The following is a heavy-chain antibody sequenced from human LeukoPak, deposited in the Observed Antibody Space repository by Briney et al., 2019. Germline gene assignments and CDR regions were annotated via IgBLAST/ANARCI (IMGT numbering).Heavy chain of an antibody. J-gene: IGHJ2*01. CDR2: IHPSGGST. CDR1: GYTFTSHY. Sequence: ASVKVSCKASGYTFTSHYIHWLRQAPGQHLEWMGVIHPSGGSTNYAQGFQGRVTMTRDTSTSTAYMELSSLSSEDTALYCARTQDYSIYWYFDIWGPGTLVTVSS. V-gene: IGHV1-46*01. CDR3: RTQDYSIYWYFDI. D-gene: IGHD4-11*01.